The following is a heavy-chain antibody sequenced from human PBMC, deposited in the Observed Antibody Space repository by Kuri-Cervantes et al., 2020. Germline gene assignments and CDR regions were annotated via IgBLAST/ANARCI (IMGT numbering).Heavy chain of an antibody. V-gene: IGHV3-23*01. D-gene: IGHD3-10*01. CDR1: GFTFSNFA. J-gene: IGHJ4*02. CDR3: MRGRSGDH. CDR2: ISGSGGST. Sequence: GGSLRLSCAASGFTFSNFAMTWVRQAPGKGLEWVSAISGSGGSTYYADSVKGRFTISRDNAKNSLYLQMNSLRDEDTAVYYCMRGRSGDHWGQGTLVTVSS.